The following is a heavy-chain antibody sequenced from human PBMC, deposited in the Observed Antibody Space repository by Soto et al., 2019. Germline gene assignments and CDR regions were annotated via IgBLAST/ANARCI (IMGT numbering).Heavy chain of an antibody. Sequence: ASVKVSCKASGYTFTSYYMHWVRQAPGQGLEWMGIINPSGGSTSYAQKFQGRVTMTRDTSTSTVYMELSSLRSEDTAVYYCARDRIGAVGVGQRYYYGMDVWGQGTTVTVSS. CDR1: GYTFTSYY. CDR3: ARDRIGAVGVGQRYYYGMDV. V-gene: IGHV1-46*01. D-gene: IGHD1-26*01. J-gene: IGHJ6*02. CDR2: INPSGGST.